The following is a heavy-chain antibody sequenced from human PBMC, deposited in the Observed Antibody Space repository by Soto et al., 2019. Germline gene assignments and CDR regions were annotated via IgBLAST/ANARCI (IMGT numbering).Heavy chain of an antibody. J-gene: IGHJ3*02. CDR2: MNPNSGNT. Sequence: ASVKVSCKASGYTFTRYDMNWVRQATGQGLEWMGWMNPNSGNTGYPQNFQGRVTMTRNTSISTAYMELTSLRSEVTAAYYCARGRGADAFDIWGQGTMVTVSS. CDR1: GYTFTRYD. CDR3: ARGRGADAFDI. V-gene: IGHV1-8*01.